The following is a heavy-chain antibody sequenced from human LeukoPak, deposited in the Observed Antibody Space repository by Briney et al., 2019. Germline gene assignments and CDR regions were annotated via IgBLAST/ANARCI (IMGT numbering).Heavy chain of an antibody. D-gene: IGHD3-22*01. CDR2: IIPIFGTA. CDR1: GGTFSNFA. V-gene: IGHV1-69*05. CDR3: ARGVSGYQGYYNMDV. J-gene: IGHJ6*03. Sequence: GASVKVSCKASGGTFSNFAFSWVRQAPGQGLEWVGRIIPIFGTANYAQKFQGRVTITTDESTSTAYMELSSLRSEDTAVYYCARGVSGYQGYYNMDVWDKGTTVTVSS.